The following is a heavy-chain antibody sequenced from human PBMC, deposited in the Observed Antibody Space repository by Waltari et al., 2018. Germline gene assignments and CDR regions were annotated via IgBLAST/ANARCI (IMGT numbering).Heavy chain of an antibody. J-gene: IGHJ5*02. V-gene: IGHV4-34*01. D-gene: IGHD3-10*01. CDR2: INHSGST. CDR3: VRVWSTSTWFGRLDRLDP. CDR1: GGSLTGYY. Sequence: QVQLQQWGAGLLKPSETLSLTCAVYGGSLTGYYWTWIRQPPGKGLEWRGEINHSGSTNYKSSLKSLVTISVDTTKSQFSLKLTSVTAADTAVYYCVRVWSTSTWFGRLDRLDPWGQGTLVTVHS.